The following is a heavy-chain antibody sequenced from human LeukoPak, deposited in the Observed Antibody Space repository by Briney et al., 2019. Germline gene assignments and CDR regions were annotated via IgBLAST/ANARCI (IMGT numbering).Heavy chain of an antibody. D-gene: IGHD5-18*01. Sequence: PSQTLSLTCTVSGGSISSGSYYWSWIRQPAGKGLEWIGRIYTSGSTNYNPSLKSRVTISVDTSKNQFSLKLSSVTAADTAVYYCARELIQPLDYWGQGTLVTVSS. J-gene: IGHJ4*02. CDR1: GGSISSGSYY. CDR2: IYTSGST. CDR3: ARELIQPLDY. V-gene: IGHV4-61*02.